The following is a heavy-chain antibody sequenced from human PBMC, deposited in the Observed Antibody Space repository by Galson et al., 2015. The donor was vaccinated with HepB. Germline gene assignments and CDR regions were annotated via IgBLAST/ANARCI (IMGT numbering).Heavy chain of an antibody. Sequence: PALVKPTQTLTLTCTFSGFSLSTSGMCVSWIRQPPGKALEWLALIDWDDDKYYSTSLKTRLTISKDTSKNQVVLTMTNMDPVDTATYYCARTPIVVVPAAIGDYYYMDVWGKGTTVTVSS. CDR2: IDWDDDK. J-gene: IGHJ6*03. V-gene: IGHV2-70*01. D-gene: IGHD2-2*02. CDR1: GFSLSTSGMC. CDR3: ARTPIVVVPAAIGDYYYMDV.